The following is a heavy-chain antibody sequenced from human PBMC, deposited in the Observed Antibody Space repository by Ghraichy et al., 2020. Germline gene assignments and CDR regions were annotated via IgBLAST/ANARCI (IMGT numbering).Heavy chain of an antibody. CDR1: GITFTTYS. D-gene: IGHD3-22*01. Sequence: GGSLRLSCAASGITFTTYSMHWVRQAPGERLEWISYISSSSATIFYADSVKGRFTISRDNARNSLYLQMNSLRAEDTAVYYCARYDTQIGWFDPWGQGTLFTVSS. J-gene: IGHJ5*02. CDR2: ISSSSATI. CDR3: ARYDTQIGWFDP. V-gene: IGHV3-48*04.